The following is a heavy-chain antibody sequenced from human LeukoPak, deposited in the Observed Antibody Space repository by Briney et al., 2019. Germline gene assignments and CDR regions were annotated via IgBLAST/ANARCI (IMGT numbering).Heavy chain of an antibody. V-gene: IGHV1-2*02. CDR2: INPNSGGT. CDR1: GYTFTGYY. Sequence: ASVKVSCKASGYTFTGYYMHWVRQAPGQGLEWMGWINPNSGGTNYAQKFQGRVTMTRDTSISTAYMELSRLRSDDTAVYYCAGDLGSSSSDAFDIWGQGTMVTVSS. CDR3: AGDLGSSSSDAFDI. J-gene: IGHJ3*02. D-gene: IGHD6-6*01.